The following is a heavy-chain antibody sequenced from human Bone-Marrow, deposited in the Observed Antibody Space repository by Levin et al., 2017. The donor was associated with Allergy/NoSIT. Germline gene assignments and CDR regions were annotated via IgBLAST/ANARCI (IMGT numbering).Heavy chain of an antibody. D-gene: IGHD3-10*01. J-gene: IGHJ4*02. CDR3: ARHAGEGSGSYVYYFDY. V-gene: IGHV4-39*01. Sequence: TLSLTCIVSGGSIIRSSYCWGWVRQPPGKGLEWIGSIYYSGSTYYNPSLKSRVTMSVDTSKNQFSLKLSSVTAADTAVYYCARHAGEGSGSYVYYFDYWGQGTLVTVSS. CDR1: GGSIIRSSYC. CDR2: IYYSGST.